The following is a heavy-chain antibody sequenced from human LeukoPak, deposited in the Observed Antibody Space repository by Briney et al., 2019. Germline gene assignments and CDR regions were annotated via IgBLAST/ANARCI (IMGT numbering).Heavy chain of an antibody. Sequence: PGGSLRLSCEASGFTFSNFWMTWVRQAPGKGLEWITNIRYNGIEKHYADSVKGRFTISRDNAKNSLYLQVNSLRAEDTAIYYCATYRWLGGWGQGTLVTVSS. CDR1: GFTFSNFW. CDR3: ATYRWLGG. CDR2: IRYNGIEK. V-gene: IGHV3-7*03. D-gene: IGHD3-10*01. J-gene: IGHJ4*02.